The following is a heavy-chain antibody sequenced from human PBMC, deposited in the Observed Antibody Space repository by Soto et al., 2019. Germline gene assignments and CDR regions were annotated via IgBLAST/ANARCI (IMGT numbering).Heavy chain of an antibody. CDR1: GASIITDNYF. J-gene: IGHJ4*02. CDR3: ARRRASDYGGKHHPYYFDR. Sequence: SETLSLTCTVSGASIITDNYFWVWIRQSPRRGLELIGSISYSGRTYDNPSLQSRVTISIDASKNQFSLKLTSVTTADTAVYYCARRRASDYGGKHHPYYFDRWGQGALVTVSS. D-gene: IGHD4-17*01. V-gene: IGHV4-39*01. CDR2: ISYSGRT.